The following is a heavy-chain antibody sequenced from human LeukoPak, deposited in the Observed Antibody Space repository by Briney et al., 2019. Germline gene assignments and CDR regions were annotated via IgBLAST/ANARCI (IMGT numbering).Heavy chain of an antibody. Sequence: GESLKISCQASGYTFISYWIAWVRQMPGKGLEWMGVVFPDDSDTIYSPSFQGQVTISADKSINTAFLQWSSLNPSDTATYYCAKLLHRGGPFHYWGQGTLVTVSS. D-gene: IGHD3-10*01. CDR3: AKLLHRGGPFHY. CDR1: GYTFISYW. V-gene: IGHV5-51*01. CDR2: VFPDDSDT. J-gene: IGHJ4*02.